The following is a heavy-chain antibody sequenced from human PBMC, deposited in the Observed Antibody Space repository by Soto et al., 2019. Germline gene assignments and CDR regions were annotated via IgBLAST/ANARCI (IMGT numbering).Heavy chain of an antibody. CDR2: IIPIFGTA. D-gene: IGHD6-13*01. CDR3: ARPNLEYSSSWYGADAFDI. CDR1: GGTFSSYA. J-gene: IGHJ3*02. Sequence: QVQLVQSGAEVKKPGSSVKVSCKASGGTFSSYAISWVRQAPGQGLEWMGGIIPIFGTANYAQKCQGRVTITADGSPSTAKMELSSLRSEDTAMYYCARPNLEYSSSWYGADAFDIWGQETMVTVSS. V-gene: IGHV1-69*01.